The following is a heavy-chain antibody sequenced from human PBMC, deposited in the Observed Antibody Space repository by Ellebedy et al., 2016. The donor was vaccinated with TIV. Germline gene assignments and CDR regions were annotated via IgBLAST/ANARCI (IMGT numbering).Heavy chain of an antibody. J-gene: IGHJ4*02. V-gene: IGHV4-4*02. CDR1: GGSISSSNW. CDR3: ARRDGSGSYYLGLFDY. Sequence: SETLSLTCAVSGGSISSSNWWSWVRQPPGKGLEWIGEIYHSGSANYNPSLKSRVTISVDKSKNQFSLKLSSVTAADTAVYYCARRDGSGSYYLGLFDYWGQGTLVTVSS. D-gene: IGHD3-10*01. CDR2: IYHSGSA.